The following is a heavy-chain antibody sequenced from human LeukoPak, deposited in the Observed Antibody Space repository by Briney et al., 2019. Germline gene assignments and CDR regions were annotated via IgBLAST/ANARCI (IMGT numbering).Heavy chain of an antibody. V-gene: IGHV3-23*01. CDR2: ISGSGGST. Sequence: GGSLRLSCAASGFTSSSYAMSWVRQAPGKGLEWVSAISGSGGSTYYADSVKGRFTISRDNSKNTLYLQMNSLRAEDTALYYCAKVPNSSGYGVDTKDYWGQGTLVTVSS. CDR3: AKVPNSSGYGVDTKDY. J-gene: IGHJ4*02. CDR1: GFTSSSYA. D-gene: IGHD3-22*01.